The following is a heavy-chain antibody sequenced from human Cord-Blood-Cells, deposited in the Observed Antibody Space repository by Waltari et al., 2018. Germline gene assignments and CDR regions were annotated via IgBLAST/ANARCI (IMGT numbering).Heavy chain of an antibody. Sequence: QVQLQQWGAGLLKPSETLSLTCAVYGGSFSGYYWRWIRQPPGQGLEWIGEINHSGSTNYRPSIKSGVTISVDTSKNQFSLKLSSVTAADTAVYYCASLNYDILTGYYFDYWGQGTLVTVSS. D-gene: IGHD3-9*01. J-gene: IGHJ4*02. V-gene: IGHV4-34*01. CDR1: GGSFSGYY. CDR3: ASLNYDILTGYYFDY. CDR2: INHSGST.